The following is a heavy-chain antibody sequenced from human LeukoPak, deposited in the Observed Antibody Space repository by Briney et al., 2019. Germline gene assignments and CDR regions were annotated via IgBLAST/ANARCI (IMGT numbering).Heavy chain of an antibody. CDR2: MYTSGST. J-gene: IGHJ3*02. Sequence: SETLSLTCTVSGDSISSGDYYWSWIRQPAGKGLEWIGRMYTSGSTNYNPSLKSRVTISVDTSKNQFSLKLTSVTAADTAVYYCARGPYKYDGSGAFDIWGQGTMVTVSS. D-gene: IGHD3-22*01. V-gene: IGHV4-61*02. CDR1: GDSISSGDYY. CDR3: ARGPYKYDGSGAFDI.